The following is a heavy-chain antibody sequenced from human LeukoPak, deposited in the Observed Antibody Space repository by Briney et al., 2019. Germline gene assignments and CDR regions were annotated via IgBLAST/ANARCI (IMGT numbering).Heavy chain of an antibody. Sequence: PGGSLRLSCVASGFTFSSYGMHWVRQAPGKGLEWVAVILYDGSNKYYADSVKGRFTISRDNSKNTLYLQMNSLRAEDTAVYYCAKDIGSSGTDYWGQGTLVTVSS. D-gene: IGHD3-22*01. CDR2: ILYDGSNK. CDR1: GFTFSSYG. V-gene: IGHV3-30*18. CDR3: AKDIGSSGTDY. J-gene: IGHJ4*02.